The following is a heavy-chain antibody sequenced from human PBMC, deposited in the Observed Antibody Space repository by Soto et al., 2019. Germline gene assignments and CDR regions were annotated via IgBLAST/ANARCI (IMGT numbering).Heavy chain of an antibody. CDR1: GYTFTGYY. J-gene: IGHJ5*02. V-gene: IGHV1-2*04. D-gene: IGHD2-2*01. CDR3: ARDPRRDIVVVPAAREPYWFDP. Sequence: ASVKVSCKASGYTFTGYYMHWVRQAPGQGLEWMGWINPNSGGTNYAQKFQGWVTMTRDTSISTAYMELSRLRSDDTAVYYCARDPRRDIVVVPAAREPYWFDPWGQGTLVTVSS. CDR2: INPNSGGT.